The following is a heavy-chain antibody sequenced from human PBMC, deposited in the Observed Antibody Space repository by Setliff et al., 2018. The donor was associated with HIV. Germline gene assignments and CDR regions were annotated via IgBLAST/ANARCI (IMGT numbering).Heavy chain of an antibody. CDR3: VRAGDYYDSTGARAGFDF. Sequence: PSETLSLTCTVSGGSISGYYWSWIRQPPGKGLEWIGTIFYTGNTNYNPSLKSRVTLSGGMSENQLFLRLTSVTAADTAVYYCVRAGDYYDSTGARAGFDFWGQGTRVTVSS. CDR2: IFYTGNT. J-gene: IGHJ3*01. V-gene: IGHV4-59*12. CDR1: GGSISGYY. D-gene: IGHD3-22*01.